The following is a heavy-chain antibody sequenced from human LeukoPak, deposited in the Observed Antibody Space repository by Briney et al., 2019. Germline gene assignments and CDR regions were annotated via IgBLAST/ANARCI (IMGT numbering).Heavy chain of an antibody. CDR3: AKDLGSGWYYPFDY. Sequence: GGSLRLSCAASGFTFSSYAMSWVRQAPGKGLEWVSAISGSGGSTYYADSVKGRFTISRDNSKNTPYLQMNSLRAEDTAVYYCAKDLGSGWYYPFDYWGQGTLVTVSS. CDR2: ISGSGGST. V-gene: IGHV3-23*01. J-gene: IGHJ4*02. CDR1: GFTFSSYA. D-gene: IGHD6-19*01.